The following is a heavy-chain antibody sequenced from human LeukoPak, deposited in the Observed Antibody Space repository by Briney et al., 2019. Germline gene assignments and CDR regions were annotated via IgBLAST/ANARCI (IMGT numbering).Heavy chain of an antibody. CDR2: ITTKFNSYAT. V-gene: IGHV3-73*01. D-gene: IGHD6-13*01. Sequence: GGSLRLSCVASGFTFSGSAMRWVRQASGKGLEWVGRITTKFNSYATTYAASVRGRFTISRDDSKNTAYLQMNSLKTEDTALYYCARTATRFGSSWYAGWFDPWGQGTLVTVSS. CDR3: ARTATRFGSSWYAGWFDP. CDR1: GFTFSGSA. J-gene: IGHJ5*02.